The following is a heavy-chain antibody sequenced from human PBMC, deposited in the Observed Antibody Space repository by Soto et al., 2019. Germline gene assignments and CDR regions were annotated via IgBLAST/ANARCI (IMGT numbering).Heavy chain of an antibody. D-gene: IGHD2-21*01. CDR1: GYTIGSSNKC. CDR2: IFSSGTT. J-gene: IGHJ6*02. Sequence: SETLSLTCTVSGYTIGSSNKCWSWSRQAPGKGLEWIGYIFSSGTTYYNPSVKSRLTMSLNTSQKQFALKLNSVTAADTAFYFCARLPSPLDLYYAMDVLTQGTRVTVSS. V-gene: IGHV4-30-4*02. CDR3: ARLPSPLDLYYAMDV.